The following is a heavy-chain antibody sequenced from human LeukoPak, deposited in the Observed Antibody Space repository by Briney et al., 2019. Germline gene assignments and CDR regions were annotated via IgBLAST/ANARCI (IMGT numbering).Heavy chain of an antibody. CDR1: GFTFSDYY. J-gene: IGHJ4*02. V-gene: IGHV3-30*18. CDR3: AKDNVAAAGRYFDY. D-gene: IGHD6-13*01. CDR2: ISYDGSNK. Sequence: PGGSLRLSCAVSGFTFSDYYMDWVRQAPGKGLEWVALISYDGSNKYFADSVKGRFTISRDNSKNTLYLQMHSLRAEDTAVYYCAKDNVAAAGRYFDYWGQGTLVTVSS.